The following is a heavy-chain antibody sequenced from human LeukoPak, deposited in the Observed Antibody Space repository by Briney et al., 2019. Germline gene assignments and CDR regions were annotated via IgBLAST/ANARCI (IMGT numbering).Heavy chain of an antibody. Sequence: GSLLLSCDASDFTFSSYSMNWVRPSPGKGLEWVSYISGSSSTVDYADSVKGRFTMSRDNTKNSVYLQMNSLTVGDTAIYYCARDHDWAFDYWGQGALVTVSS. J-gene: IGHJ4*02. CDR3: ARDHDWAFDY. CDR1: DFTFSSYS. V-gene: IGHV3-48*04. CDR2: ISGSSSTV. D-gene: IGHD3-9*01.